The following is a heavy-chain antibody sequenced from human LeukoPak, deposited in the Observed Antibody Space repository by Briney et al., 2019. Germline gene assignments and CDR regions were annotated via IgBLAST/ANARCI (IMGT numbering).Heavy chain of an antibody. Sequence: GGSLRLSCAASGFTFSSYSMNWVRQAPGKGLEWVSSISSSSSYIYYADSVKGRFTISRDNAKNSLYLQMNSLRAEDTAVYYCAKGDAYCGGDCYPDWGQGTLVTVSS. J-gene: IGHJ4*02. CDR2: ISSSSSYI. D-gene: IGHD2-21*02. V-gene: IGHV3-21*04. CDR3: AKGDAYCGGDCYPD. CDR1: GFTFSSYS.